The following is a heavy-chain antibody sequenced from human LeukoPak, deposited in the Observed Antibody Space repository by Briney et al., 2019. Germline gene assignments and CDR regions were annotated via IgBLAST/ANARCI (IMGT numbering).Heavy chain of an antibody. CDR3: ARGAFHYYDSSGYYGDYFDY. CDR2: IYHSGST. V-gene: IGHV4-30-2*01. D-gene: IGHD3-22*01. CDR1: GGSISSGGYS. Sequence: TLSLTCAVSGGSISSGGYSWSWIRQPPGKGLEWIGYIYHSGSTYYNPSLKSRVTISVGRSKNQFSLKLSSVTAADTAVYYCARGAFHYYDSSGYYGDYFDYWGQGTLVTVSS. J-gene: IGHJ4*02.